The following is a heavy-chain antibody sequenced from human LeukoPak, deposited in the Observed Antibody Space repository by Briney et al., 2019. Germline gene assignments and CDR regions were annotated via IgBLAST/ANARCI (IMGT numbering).Heavy chain of an antibody. J-gene: IGHJ4*02. CDR1: GYTFTSYG. D-gene: IGHD3-9*01. CDR2: ISAYNGNT. V-gene: IGHV1-18*01. Sequence: ASVKVSCKASGYTFTSYGISWVRQAPGQGLDGMGWISAYNGNTNYAQKLQGRVTMTADTSTSTAYMELRSLRSDDTAVYYCARASLGTYYDILTGYSIGIYFDYWGQGTLVTVSS. CDR3: ARASLGTYYDILTGYSIGIYFDY.